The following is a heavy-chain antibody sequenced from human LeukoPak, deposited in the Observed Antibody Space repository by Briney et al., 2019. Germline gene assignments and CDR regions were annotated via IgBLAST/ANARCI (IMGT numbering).Heavy chain of an antibody. J-gene: IGHJ4*02. D-gene: IGHD3-10*01. V-gene: IGHV4-34*01. CDR2: INHSGST. Sequence: PSETLSLTCAVYGGSFSGYYWSWIRQPPGKGLEWIGEINHSGSTNYNPSLKSRVTISVDTSKNQFSLKLSSVTAADTAVYYCARERRYMVRGVIKAWFDYWGQGTLVTVSS. CDR3: ARERRYMVRGVIKAWFDY. CDR1: GGSFSGYY.